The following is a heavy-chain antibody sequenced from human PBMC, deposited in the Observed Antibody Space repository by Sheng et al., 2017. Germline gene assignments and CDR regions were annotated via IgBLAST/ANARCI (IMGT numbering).Heavy chain of an antibody. D-gene: IGHD5-18*01. CDR3: AREHTAMVYGMDV. Sequence: QVQLQESGPGLVKPSQTLSLTCTVSGGSISSGSYYWSWIRQSAGKGLEWIGRIYTSGSTNYNPSLKSRVTISVDTSKNQFSLKLSSVTAADTAVYYCAREHTAMVYGMDVVGPRGPRVTVSS. J-gene: IGHJ6*02. CDR2: IYTSGST. CDR1: GGSISSGSYY. V-gene: IGHV4-61*02.